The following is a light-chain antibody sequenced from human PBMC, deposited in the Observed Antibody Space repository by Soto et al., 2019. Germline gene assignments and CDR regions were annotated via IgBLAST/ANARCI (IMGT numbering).Light chain of an antibody. CDR2: WAS. V-gene: IGKV4-1*01. Sequence: DIVMTQSPGSLAVSLGERATINCRSSQSVLYSSNNKDSIAWYQQEPGQPPRLLIYWASTRESGVPDRFSGSGSGTDFTLTISRLQAEDVAVYYCQQYYDLLTFGGGTKVEIK. CDR3: QQYYDLLT. CDR1: QSVLYSSNNKDS. J-gene: IGKJ4*01.